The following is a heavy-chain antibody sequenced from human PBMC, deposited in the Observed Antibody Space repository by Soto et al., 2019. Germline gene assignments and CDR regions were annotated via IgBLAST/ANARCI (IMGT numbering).Heavy chain of an antibody. CDR1: GGSISSGGYY. CDR2: IYYSGST. Sequence: QVQLQESGPGLVSPSQTLSLTCTVSGGSISSGGYYWSWIRQHPWKGLEWIGYIYYSGSTYYNPSLTSRVTISVDTSKNQFSLKLSSVTAADTALYYCARGRLGYGDFEYWGQGTLVTVSS. D-gene: IGHD4-17*01. J-gene: IGHJ4*02. V-gene: IGHV4-31*03. CDR3: ARGRLGYGDFEY.